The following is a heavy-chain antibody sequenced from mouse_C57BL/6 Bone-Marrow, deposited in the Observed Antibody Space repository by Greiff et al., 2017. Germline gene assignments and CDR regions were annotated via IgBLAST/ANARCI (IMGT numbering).Heavy chain of an antibody. J-gene: IGHJ1*03. CDR3: AREEAGASYFDV. CDR2: ITPYNGDT. CDR1: GYSFTGYF. Sequence: VQLQQPGPELVQPGASVQISCKASGYSFTGYFLNWVKQSHGKSLEWIGRITPYNGDTFYNQTFKGKATLTVDKSSSSAHMELLSLTSEDFAVYYCAREEAGASYFDVGGTGTTVTGAS. V-gene: IGHV1-37*01. D-gene: IGHD3-2*02.